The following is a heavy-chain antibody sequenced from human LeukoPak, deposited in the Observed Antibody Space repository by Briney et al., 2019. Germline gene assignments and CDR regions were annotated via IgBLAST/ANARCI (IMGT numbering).Heavy chain of an antibody. V-gene: IGHV4-59*01. CDR1: GGSISSYY. CDR2: IYYSGTT. D-gene: IGHD4-17*01. J-gene: IGHJ6*02. Sequence: SETLSLTCTVSGGSISSYYWSWIRQPPGKGLEWIGYIYYSGTTNYDPSLKSRVTISVDTSKNQFSLQLRSVFAADTAVYYCAREDPQTTVPEGMDVWGQGTTVTVSS. CDR3: AREDPQTTVPEGMDV.